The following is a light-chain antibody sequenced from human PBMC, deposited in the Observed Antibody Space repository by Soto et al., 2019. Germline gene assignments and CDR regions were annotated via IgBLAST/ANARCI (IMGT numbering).Light chain of an antibody. J-gene: IGKJ2*01. Sequence: DIQMTQSPSTLSASVGDRVTITCRASQSISSWLAWYQQKPGKAPKLLIYDASSLKSGVPSGFSGSGSGTEFTLTINSLQPDDFAAYYRQQYDSYPDTFGQGSKLDIE. CDR2: DAS. CDR1: QSISSW. V-gene: IGKV1-5*01. CDR3: QQYDSYPDT.